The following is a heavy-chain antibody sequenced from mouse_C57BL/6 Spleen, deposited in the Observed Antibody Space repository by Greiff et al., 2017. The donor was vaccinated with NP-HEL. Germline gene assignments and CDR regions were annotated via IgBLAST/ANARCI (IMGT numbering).Heavy chain of an antibody. Sequence: VQLQESGAELVRPGASVTLSCKASGYTFTDYEMHWVKQTPVHGLEWIGAIDPETGGTAYNQKFKGKAILTADKSSSTAYMELRSLTSEDSAVYYCTREGRGRLFDYWGQGTTLTVSS. CDR1: GYTFTDYE. V-gene: IGHV1-15*01. J-gene: IGHJ2*01. D-gene: IGHD1-1*01. CDR3: TREGRGRLFDY. CDR2: IDPETGGT.